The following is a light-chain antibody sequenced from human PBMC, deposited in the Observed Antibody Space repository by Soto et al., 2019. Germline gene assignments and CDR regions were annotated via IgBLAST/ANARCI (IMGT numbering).Light chain of an antibody. V-gene: IGKV3-20*01. CDR3: QQYGSSPLT. J-gene: IGKJ4*01. CDR1: QSVRSSY. Sequence: EIVLTQSPGTLSLSPGERATLSCRASQSVRSSYLAWCQQKPGQAPRLLIYGASSRATGIPDRFIGSGSGTDFTLTITRLEPEDFAVYNCQQYGSSPLTFGGGTKVEIK. CDR2: GAS.